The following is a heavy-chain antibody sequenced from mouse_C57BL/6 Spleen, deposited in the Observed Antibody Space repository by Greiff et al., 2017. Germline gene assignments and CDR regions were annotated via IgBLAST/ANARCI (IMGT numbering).Heavy chain of an antibody. Sequence: DVKLVESGGDLVKPGGSLKLSCAASGFTFSSYGMSWVRQTPDKRLEWVATISSGGSYTYYPDSVKGRFTISRDNAKNTLYLQMSSLKSEDTAMYYGARRGYDFDYWGQGTTLTVSS. J-gene: IGHJ2*01. V-gene: IGHV5-6*02. CDR2: ISSGGSYT. CDR1: GFTFSSYG. CDR3: ARRGYDFDY. D-gene: IGHD2-2*01.